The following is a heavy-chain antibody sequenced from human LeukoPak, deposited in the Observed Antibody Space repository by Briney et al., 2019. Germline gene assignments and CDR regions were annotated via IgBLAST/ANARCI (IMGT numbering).Heavy chain of an antibody. V-gene: IGHV3-7*05. CDR1: GFTFSSNW. Sequence: GGSLRLSCAASGFTFSSNWMSWVRQAPGKGLEWVANIKQDGSEEYYVDSVKGRFTISRDNAKNSLYLQMNSLRAEDTAVYYCAKRAAMGYFDYWGQGTLVTVSS. D-gene: IGHD2-2*01. J-gene: IGHJ4*02. CDR2: IKQDGSEE. CDR3: AKRAAMGYFDY.